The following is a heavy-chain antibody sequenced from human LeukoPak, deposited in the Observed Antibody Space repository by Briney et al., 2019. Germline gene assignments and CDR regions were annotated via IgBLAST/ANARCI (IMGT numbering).Heavy chain of an antibody. J-gene: IGHJ5*02. CDR1: GGTFSSYA. CDR3: ARAWWEQYNWFDP. CDR2: IIPIFGTA. V-gene: IGHV1-69*05. D-gene: IGHD1/OR15-1a*01. Sequence: ASVKVSCTASGGTFSSYAISWVRQAPGQGLEWMGGIIPIFGTANYAQKFQGRVTITTDESTSTAYMELSSLRSEDTAVYYCARAWWEQYNWFDPWGQGTLVTVSS.